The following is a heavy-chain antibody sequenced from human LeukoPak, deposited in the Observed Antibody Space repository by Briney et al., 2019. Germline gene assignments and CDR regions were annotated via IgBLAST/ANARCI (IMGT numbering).Heavy chain of an antibody. V-gene: IGHV4-59*01. J-gene: IGHJ4*02. Sequence: KPSETLSLTCTVSGGSTSSYYWSWIRQSPGNGLEWIGYISYTGNTNYNPSLNGRVTISLDTSKNHFSLKVTSATTADTAIYYCARGMRDDSNYRPFDYWGQGTLVTVSS. CDR2: ISYTGNT. CDR3: ARGMRDDSNYRPFDY. CDR1: GGSTSSYY. D-gene: IGHD5-24*01.